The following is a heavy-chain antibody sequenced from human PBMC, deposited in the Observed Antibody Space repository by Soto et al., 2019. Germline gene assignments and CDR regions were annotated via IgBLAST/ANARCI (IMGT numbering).Heavy chain of an antibody. CDR3: AKDRGFSYGYGFDY. V-gene: IGHV3-23*01. Sequence: GGSLRLSCAASGFTFSNYATAWVRQVPGKGLEWVSTISATGGSYYYAGSVKGRFTISRDNSKSTLYLQMNSLRAEDTALYYCAKDRGFSYGYGFDYWGKGTLVTVS. D-gene: IGHD5-18*01. J-gene: IGHJ4*02. CDR1: GFTFSNYA. CDR2: ISATGGSY.